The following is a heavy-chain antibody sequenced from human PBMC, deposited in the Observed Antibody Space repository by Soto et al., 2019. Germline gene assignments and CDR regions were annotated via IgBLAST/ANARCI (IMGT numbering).Heavy chain of an antibody. D-gene: IGHD3-22*01. V-gene: IGHV4-61*01. J-gene: IGHJ5*02. Sequence: KTSETLSLTCTVFGDSVSSGLYYWTWIRQPAEKGLEWIGYISHSGTTKYNPSLKSPVTISVDTSKNQFSLKMTLVSAADTATYYCATVSFYYDTSGYAVAWFDPWGQGTLVTVSS. CDR2: ISHSGTT. CDR1: GDSVSSGLYY. CDR3: ATVSFYYDTSGYAVAWFDP.